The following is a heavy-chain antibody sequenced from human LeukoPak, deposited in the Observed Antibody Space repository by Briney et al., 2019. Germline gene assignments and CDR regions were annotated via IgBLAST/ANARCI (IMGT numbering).Heavy chain of an antibody. D-gene: IGHD5-18*01. J-gene: IGHJ4*02. CDR3: ASSTWIQLWFNY. CDR2: IYYSGST. V-gene: IGHV4-59*08. CDR1: GGSISSYY. Sequence: SETLSLTCTDSGGSISSYYWSWIRQPPGKGLEWIGYIYYSGSTNYNPSLKSRVTISVDTSKNQFSLKLSSVTAADTAVYYCASSTWIQLWFNYWGQGTLVTVSS.